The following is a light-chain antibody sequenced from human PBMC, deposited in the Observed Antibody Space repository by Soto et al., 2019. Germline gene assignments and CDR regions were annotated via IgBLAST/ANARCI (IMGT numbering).Light chain of an antibody. Sequence: QSALTQPASVSGSPGQSITIACTGSSSDVGYYNYVSWYQQHPGKAPKLIIYDVSDRPSGVSNRFSGSKSANTASLTISGLQAEDDADYYCSSYSDSSTLFGGGTKVTVL. J-gene: IGLJ3*02. CDR1: SSDVGYYNY. CDR2: DVS. CDR3: SSYSDSSTL. V-gene: IGLV2-14*01.